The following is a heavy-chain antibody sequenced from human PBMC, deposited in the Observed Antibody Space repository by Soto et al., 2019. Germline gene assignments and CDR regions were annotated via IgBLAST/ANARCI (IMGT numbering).Heavy chain of an antibody. Sequence: PSETLSLTCTVSGGSISGSSYYWGWIRQPPGQGLEWIGNVHYSGSTNYNPSLKSRVTISVDTSKNQFSLKLSSVTAADTAVYYCARVGGYYDILTGYRWFDPWGQGTLVTVSS. CDR1: GGSISGSSYY. V-gene: IGHV4-39*07. D-gene: IGHD3-9*01. CDR3: ARVGGYYDILTGYRWFDP. J-gene: IGHJ5*02. CDR2: VHYSGST.